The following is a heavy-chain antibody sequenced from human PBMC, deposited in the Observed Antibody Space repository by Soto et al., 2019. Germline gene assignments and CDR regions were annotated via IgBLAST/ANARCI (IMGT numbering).Heavy chain of an antibody. J-gene: IGHJ4*02. Sequence: EVQLLESGGGLEQPGGSLRLSCAASGFTFSRYAMSWVRQAPGKGLEWVSGISGSGGSVYHADSVKGRFTISRDNSKNTLYLQMNRLRAEDTAIYYCAKGNFGDYGGVVFWGQGTLVTVSS. CDR1: GFTFSRYA. D-gene: IGHD4-17*01. CDR3: AKGNFGDYGGVVF. CDR2: ISGSGGSV. V-gene: IGHV3-23*01.